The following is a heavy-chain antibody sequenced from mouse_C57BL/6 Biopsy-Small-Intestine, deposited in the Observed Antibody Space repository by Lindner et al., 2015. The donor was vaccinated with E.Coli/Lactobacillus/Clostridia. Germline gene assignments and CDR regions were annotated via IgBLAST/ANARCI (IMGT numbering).Heavy chain of an antibody. CDR1: GFNIKDYY. CDR2: IYPRSGNT. Sequence: VQLQESGAELVKPGASVKLSCAASGFNIKDYYMHWVKQRTEQGLEWIGEIYPRSGNTYYNEKFKGKATLTADKSSNTAYMQLSSLTSEDSAIYFCARSSYGYYVMDYWGQGTSVTVSS. D-gene: IGHD1-1*01. V-gene: IGHV1-77*01. J-gene: IGHJ4*01. CDR3: ARSSYGYYVMDY.